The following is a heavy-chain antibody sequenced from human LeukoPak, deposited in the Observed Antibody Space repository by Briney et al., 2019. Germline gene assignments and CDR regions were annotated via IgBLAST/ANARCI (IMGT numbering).Heavy chain of an antibody. CDR3: ARAADYGDIPFDY. J-gene: IGHJ4*02. CDR1: GFTVSSNY. V-gene: IGHV3-66*01. CDR2: IYSGGST. Sequence: GGSLRLSCAASGFTVSSNYMSWVRQAPGKGLEWVSVIYSGGSTYYADSVKGRFTISRDNSKNTLYLQMNSLRAEDTAVYYCARAADYGDIPFDYWGQGTLVTVSS. D-gene: IGHD4-17*01.